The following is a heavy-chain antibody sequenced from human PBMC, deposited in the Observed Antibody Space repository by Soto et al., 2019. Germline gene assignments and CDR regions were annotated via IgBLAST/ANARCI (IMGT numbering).Heavy chain of an antibody. D-gene: IGHD1-1*01. J-gene: IGHJ6*02. V-gene: IGHV5-51*01. CDR3: ARRGAGTNDSYGMDV. CDR2: IYPGDSDT. Sequence: GESLKTSCKGSGYSFPNYWIGWVLQMPGKGLEWMGIIYPGDSDTRYSPSFQGQVTISADKSISTAYLQWSSLKASDTAMYYCARRGAGTNDSYGMDVWGQGTTVTVSS. CDR1: GYSFPNYW.